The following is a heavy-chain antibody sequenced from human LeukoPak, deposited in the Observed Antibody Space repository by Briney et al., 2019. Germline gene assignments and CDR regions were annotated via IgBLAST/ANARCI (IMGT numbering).Heavy chain of an antibody. CDR2: ISYDGSNK. J-gene: IGHJ4*02. Sequence: GGSLRLSCAASGFTFSSYAMHWVRQAPGKGLEWVAVISYDGSNKYYADSVKGRFTISRDNSKNTLYLQMNSLRAEDTAVYYCASSNYYDSSGLPYYFDYWGQGTLVTVSS. D-gene: IGHD3-22*01. CDR1: GFTFSSYA. CDR3: ASSNYYDSSGLPYYFDY. V-gene: IGHV3-30*04.